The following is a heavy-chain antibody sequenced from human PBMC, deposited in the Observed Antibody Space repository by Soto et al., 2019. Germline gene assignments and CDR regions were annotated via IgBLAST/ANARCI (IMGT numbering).Heavy chain of an antibody. Sequence: ASVKVSCKASGYTFTGYYMHWVRQAPGQGLEWMRWINPNSGGTNYAQKFQGWVTMTRDTSISTAYMELSRLRSDDTAVYYCAREDYGSGRRYYGMDVWGQGTTVTASS. CDR1: GYTFTGYY. D-gene: IGHD3-10*01. V-gene: IGHV1-2*04. CDR2: INPNSGGT. CDR3: AREDYGSGRRYYGMDV. J-gene: IGHJ6*02.